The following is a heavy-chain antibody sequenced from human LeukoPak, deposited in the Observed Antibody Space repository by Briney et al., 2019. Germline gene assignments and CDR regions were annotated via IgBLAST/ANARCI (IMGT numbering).Heavy chain of an antibody. V-gene: IGHV3-48*03. CDR3: ASSAALYCGGDCYTNFDY. CDR2: ISSSGSTI. D-gene: IGHD2-21*02. CDR1: GFTFSSYE. J-gene: IGHJ4*02. Sequence: QPGGSLRLSCAASGFTFSSYEMNWVRQAPGKGLEWVSYISSSGSTIYCADSVKGRFTISRDNAKNSLYLQMNSLRAEDTAVYYCASSAALYCGGDCYTNFDYWGQGTLVTVSS.